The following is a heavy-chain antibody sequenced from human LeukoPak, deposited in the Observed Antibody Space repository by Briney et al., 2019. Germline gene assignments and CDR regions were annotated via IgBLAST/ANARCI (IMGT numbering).Heavy chain of an antibody. D-gene: IGHD3-10*01. Sequence: GGSLRLSCAASGFTFSSYAMHWVRQAPGKGLEYVSAISSNGGSTYYANSVKGRFTISRDNSKNTLYLQMGSLRAEDMAVYYCARWARGNYIHYWGQGTLVTVSS. J-gene: IGHJ4*02. CDR1: GFTFSSYA. CDR3: ARWARGNYIHY. CDR2: ISSNGGST. V-gene: IGHV3-64*01.